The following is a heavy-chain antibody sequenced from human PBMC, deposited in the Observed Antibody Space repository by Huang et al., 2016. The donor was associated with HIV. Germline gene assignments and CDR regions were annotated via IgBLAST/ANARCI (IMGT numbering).Heavy chain of an antibody. J-gene: IGHJ6*02. CDR2: IFPDDSDT. CDR1: GYSFAKYW. CDR3: ARLDTARNYYYYGLDV. D-gene: IGHD5-18*01. V-gene: IGHV5-51*01. Sequence: EEQLVQSGAEVKKPGESLKISCEGSGYSFAKYWIGWVRQMPGKGLEGRGIIFPDDSDTRYSPSFQGKVSISADKSISTAYLQWSSLKASDTAMYYCARLDTARNYYYYGLDVWGQGTSVIVSS.